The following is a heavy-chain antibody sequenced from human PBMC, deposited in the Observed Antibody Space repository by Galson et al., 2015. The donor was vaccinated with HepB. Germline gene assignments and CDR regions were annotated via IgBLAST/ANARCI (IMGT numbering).Heavy chain of an antibody. Sequence: SLRLSCAASGFTFSSHSMNWVRQAPGKGLEWVSSIRSNSDYIYYADSVKGRFTISRDNAKNSLYLQMDSLGAEDTAVYYCARDNSVSPYYYSHYMDVWGKGTTVTVSS. CDR2: IRSNSDYI. CDR1: GFTFSSHS. D-gene: IGHD4-11*01. CDR3: ARDNSVSPYYYSHYMDV. V-gene: IGHV3-21*01. J-gene: IGHJ6*03.